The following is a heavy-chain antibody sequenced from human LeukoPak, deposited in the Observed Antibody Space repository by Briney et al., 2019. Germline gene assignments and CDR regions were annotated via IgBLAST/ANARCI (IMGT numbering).Heavy chain of an antibody. CDR1: GYSISSGYY. V-gene: IGHV4-38-2*01. D-gene: IGHD3-3*01. CDR2: IYYSGST. CDR3: ARLRFLEWLVKP. J-gene: IGHJ3*01. Sequence: SETLSLTCAVSGYSISSGYYWGWIRQPPGKGLEWIGSIYYSGSTYYNPSLKSRVTISVDTSKNQFSLKLSSVTAADTAVYYCARLRFLEWLVKPWGQGTMVTVSS.